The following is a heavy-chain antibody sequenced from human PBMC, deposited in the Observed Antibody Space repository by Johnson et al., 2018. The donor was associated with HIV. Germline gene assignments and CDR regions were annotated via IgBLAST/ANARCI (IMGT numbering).Heavy chain of an antibody. V-gene: IGHV3-9*01. J-gene: IGHJ3*02. D-gene: IGHD3-10*01. CDR1: GFTFDDYA. CDR2: ISWNSGSI. Sequence: VQLVESGGGLVQPGRSLRLSCAASGFTFDDYAMHWVRQAPGKGLEWVSGISWNSGSIGYADSVKGRFTISRDNAKNSLYLQMNSLRAEDTDLYYCARDRITMVRGVTEDAFDIWGQGTMVTVSS. CDR3: ARDRITMVRGVTEDAFDI.